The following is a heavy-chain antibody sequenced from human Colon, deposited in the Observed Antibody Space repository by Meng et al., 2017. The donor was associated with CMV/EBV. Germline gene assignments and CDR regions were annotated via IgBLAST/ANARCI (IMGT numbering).Heavy chain of an antibody. J-gene: IGHJ4*02. Sequence: GESLKISCAASGFTFTTFWMTWVRQAPGKGLEWVANIKEDGTGQWYVDSVKGRFTISRDDAKKSVYLQMNSLIVEDTAVYYCARGHLRASDHGSWGQGTLVTVSS. V-gene: IGHV3-7*01. CDR1: GFTFTTFW. CDR2: IKEDGTGQ. CDR3: ARGHLRASDHGS. D-gene: IGHD5-24*01.